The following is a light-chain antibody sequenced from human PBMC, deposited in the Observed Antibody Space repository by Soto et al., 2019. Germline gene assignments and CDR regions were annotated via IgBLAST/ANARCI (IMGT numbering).Light chain of an antibody. CDR2: AAS. CDR1: QSITNY. J-gene: IGKJ3*01. CDR3: QQSYLTPFT. V-gene: IGKV1-39*01. Sequence: DIQMTQSPSSLSASVGDRVTITCRASQSITNYLNWYQQKPGKAPNLLIYAASSLQSGAPSRFSGNRSGTDFTLTISSLQPEDFATYYCQQSYLTPFTFGPGTKLDIK.